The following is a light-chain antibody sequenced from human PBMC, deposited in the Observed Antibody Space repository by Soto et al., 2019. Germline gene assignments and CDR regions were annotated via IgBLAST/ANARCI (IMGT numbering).Light chain of an antibody. J-gene: IGLJ1*01. V-gene: IGLV2-14*01. CDR1: SSDVGGYIY. CDR2: EVS. CDR3: SSYTSSSTLYV. Sequence: QSALAQPASVSGSPGQSITISCTGTSSDVGGYIYVSWYQQHPGKAPKLMIYEVSNRPSGVSNRFSGSKSGNTASLTISGLQAEDEDDYYCSSYTSSSTLYVFGTGTKVTVL.